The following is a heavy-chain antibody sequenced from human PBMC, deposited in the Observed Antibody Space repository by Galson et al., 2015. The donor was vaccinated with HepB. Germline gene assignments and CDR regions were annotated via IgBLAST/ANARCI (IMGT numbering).Heavy chain of an antibody. CDR2: IYYSGST. CDR1: GGSISSYY. CDR3: ARAVAYYDFWSGYPLFDP. Sequence: ETLSLTCTVSGGSISSYYWSWIRQPPGKGLEWIGYIYYSGSTNYNPSLKSRVTISVDTSKNQFSLKLSSVTAADTAVYYCARAVAYYDFWSGYPLFDPWGQGTLVTVSS. D-gene: IGHD3-3*01. J-gene: IGHJ5*02. V-gene: IGHV4-59*01.